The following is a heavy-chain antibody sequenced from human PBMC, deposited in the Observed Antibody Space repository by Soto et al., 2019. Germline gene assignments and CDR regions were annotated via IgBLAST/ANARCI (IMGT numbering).Heavy chain of an antibody. D-gene: IGHD6-13*01. J-gene: IGHJ5*02. Sequence: GASVKVSCKASGGTFSSYTISWVRQAPGQGLEWMGGIIPIFGTANYAQKFQGRVTITADESTSTAYMELSSLRSEDTAVYYCARVHSSSWYNWFDPWGQGTLVTVSS. CDR1: GGTFSSYT. CDR2: IIPIFGTA. CDR3: ARVHSSSWYNWFDP. V-gene: IGHV1-69*13.